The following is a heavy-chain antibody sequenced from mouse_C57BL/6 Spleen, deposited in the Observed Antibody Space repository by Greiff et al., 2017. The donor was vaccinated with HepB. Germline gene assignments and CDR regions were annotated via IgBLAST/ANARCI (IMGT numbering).Heavy chain of an antibody. CDR2: IYPGDGDT. D-gene: IGHD1-1*01. V-gene: IGHV1-80*01. CDR3: ARYYYGSSAWFAY. CDR1: GYAFSSYW. J-gene: IGHJ3*01. Sequence: VQLQQSGAELVKPGASVKISCKASGYAFSSYWMNWVKQRPGKGLEWIGQIYPGDGDTNYNGKFKGKATLTADKSSSTTYMQLSSQTSEDSAVYVCARYYYGSSAWFAYWGQGTLVTVSA.